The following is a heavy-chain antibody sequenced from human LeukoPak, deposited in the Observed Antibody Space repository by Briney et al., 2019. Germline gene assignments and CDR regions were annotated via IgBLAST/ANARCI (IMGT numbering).Heavy chain of an antibody. V-gene: IGHV4-59*01. CDR2: ISHSGST. J-gene: IGHJ4*02. D-gene: IGHD3-22*01. CDR3: ARESDYYDSSGYFDY. Sequence: SETLSLTCTVSGDSISTYYWSWIRQPPGKGLEWLAYISHSGSTNFNPSLKSRVTISVDTSMNQFSLKLSSVTAADTAVYYCARESDYYDSSGYFDYWGQGTLVTVSS. CDR1: GDSISTYY.